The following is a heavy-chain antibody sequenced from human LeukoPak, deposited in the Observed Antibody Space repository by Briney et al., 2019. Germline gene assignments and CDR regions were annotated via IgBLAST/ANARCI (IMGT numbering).Heavy chain of an antibody. CDR2: IDSNGIDK. V-gene: IGHV3-74*01. D-gene: IGHD4-17*01. CDR3: ARGGNYGSMDY. Sequence: GGSLRLSCVASGFTFSRYWMYWVRQAPGKGPVWVSRIDSNGIDKRYADSVKGRFTISRDNAENTLYLQMHSLRAEDTALYYRARGGNYGSMDYWGQGTLVTVS. CDR1: GFTFSRYW. J-gene: IGHJ4*02.